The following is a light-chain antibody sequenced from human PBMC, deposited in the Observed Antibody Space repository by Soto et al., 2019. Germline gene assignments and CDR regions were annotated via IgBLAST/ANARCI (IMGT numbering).Light chain of an antibody. CDR2: GAS. V-gene: IGKV3-20*01. CDR1: QSVSSSY. Sequence: EIVLTQSPGTLSLPPGERATLSCRASQSVSSSYLAWYQQKPGQAPRPLIYGASSRAIGIPDRFSGSGSGTDFTLTISRLEPEDFAVYYCQQYGSSPWTCGQGTKVESK. CDR3: QQYGSSPWT. J-gene: IGKJ1*01.